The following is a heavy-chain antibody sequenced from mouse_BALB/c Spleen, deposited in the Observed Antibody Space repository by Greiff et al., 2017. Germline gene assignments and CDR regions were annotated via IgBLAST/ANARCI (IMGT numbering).Heavy chain of an antibody. D-gene: IGHD1-2*01. CDR1: GYTFTSYY. Sequence: QVQLQQSGAELVKPGASVKLSCKASGYTFTSYYMYWVKQRPGQGLEWIGEINPSNGGTNFNEKFKSKATLTVDKSSSTEYMQLSSLTSEDSAVYYCTRSLGVPYYAMDYWGQGTSVTVSS. CDR2: INPSNGGT. V-gene: IGHV1S81*02. CDR3: TRSLGVPYYAMDY. J-gene: IGHJ4*01.